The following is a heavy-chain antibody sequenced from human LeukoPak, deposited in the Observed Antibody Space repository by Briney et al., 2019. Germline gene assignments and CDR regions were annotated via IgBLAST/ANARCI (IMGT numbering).Heavy chain of an antibody. V-gene: IGHV1-69*06. CDR3: AGIPVFGVVLHQEPV. CDR1: GGTFSSYA. CDR2: IIPIFGTA. D-gene: IGHD3-3*01. Sequence: AVKVSCKASGGTFSSYAISWVRQAPGQGLEWMGGIIPIFGTANYAQKFQGRVTITADISTNTVYMELSSLRSEDTAVYFCAGIPVFGVVLHQEPVWGKGTTVTVSS. J-gene: IGHJ6*04.